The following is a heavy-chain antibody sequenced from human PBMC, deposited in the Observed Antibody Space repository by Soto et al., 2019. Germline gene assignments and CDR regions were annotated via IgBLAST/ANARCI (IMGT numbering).Heavy chain of an antibody. CDR2: VKDGGST. Sequence: QVQLQQWGAGLLKPSETLSLTCTVNGGSLTGYYWSWIRQPPGKGLEWIGEVKDGGSTNYSPSLRSRDSISAVTFKNHFSLRLNSVTAADSAVYYCARAQAGIEATHWDQGALVTVSS. CDR3: ARAQAGIEATH. CDR1: GGSLTGYY. J-gene: IGHJ4*02. V-gene: IGHV4-34*01. D-gene: IGHD5-12*01.